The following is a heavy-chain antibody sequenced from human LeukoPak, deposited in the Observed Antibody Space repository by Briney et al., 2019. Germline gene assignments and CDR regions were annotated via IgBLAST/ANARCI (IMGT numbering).Heavy chain of an antibody. CDR3: AKDLSTFSPSYYLDY. D-gene: IGHD3-16*01. V-gene: IGHV3-30-3*01. CDR2: ISSDGNIK. CDR1: GFIFSTRA. Sequence: GGSLRLSCAASGFIFSTRAMDWVRQAPGKGLEWVSIISSDGNIKNYADSVKGRFTISRDNSKNTLYLQMSSLRTEDTALYYCAKDLSTFSPSYYLDYWGQGTLVPVSS. J-gene: IGHJ4*02.